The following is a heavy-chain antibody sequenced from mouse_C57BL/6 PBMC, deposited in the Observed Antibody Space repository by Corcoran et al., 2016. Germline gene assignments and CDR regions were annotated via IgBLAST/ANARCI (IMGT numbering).Heavy chain of an antibody. CDR2: IYWDDDK. V-gene: IGHV8-12*01. D-gene: IGHD4-1*02. J-gene: IGHJ2*01. CDR1: GFSLSTSGMC. Sequence: QVTLKEAGPGILQSSQTLSRTWSFSGFSLSTSGMCVSWIRQPSGKGLEWLAHIYWDDDKRYNPSLKSRLTISKDTSRNQVFLKITSVDTADTATYYCARSPSTVPVDYWGQGTTLTVSS. CDR3: ARSPSTVPVDY.